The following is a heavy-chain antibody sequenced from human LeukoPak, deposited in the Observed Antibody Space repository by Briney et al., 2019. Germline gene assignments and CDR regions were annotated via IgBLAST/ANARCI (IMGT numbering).Heavy chain of an antibody. CDR1: GFTFSSYA. CDR3: ARDFGGRLDLSSPDY. CDR2: IWYDGSNK. V-gene: IGHV3-33*08. D-gene: IGHD3-16*01. J-gene: IGHJ4*02. Sequence: PGGSLRLSCAASGFTFSSYAMHWVRQAPGKGLEWVAVIWYDGSNKYYADSVKGRFTISRDNSKNTLYLQMNSLRAEDTAVYYCARDFGGRLDLSSPDYWGQGTLVTVSS.